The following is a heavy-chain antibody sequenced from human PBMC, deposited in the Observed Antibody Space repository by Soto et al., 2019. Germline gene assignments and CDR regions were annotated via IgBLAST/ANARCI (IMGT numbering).Heavy chain of an antibody. CDR1: GYTFTSYG. V-gene: IGHV1-18*01. D-gene: IGHD5-12*01. J-gene: IGHJ5*02. CDR2: ISAYNGNT. CDR3: ARYSGYDLWSWFDP. Sequence: ASVKVSCKASGYTFTSYGISCVRQAPGQGLEWMGWISAYNGNTNYAQKLQGRVTMTTDTSTSTAYMELRSLRSDDTAVYYCARYSGYDLWSWFDPWGQGTLVTVSS.